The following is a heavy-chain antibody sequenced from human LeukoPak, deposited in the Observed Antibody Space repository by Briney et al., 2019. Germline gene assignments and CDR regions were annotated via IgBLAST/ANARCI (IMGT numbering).Heavy chain of an antibody. V-gene: IGHV3-23*01. Sequence: GGSLRLSCTTSGFTFSTLAMSWVRQAPGKGLEWVSSISSRGDDATYADSVKGRITISRDNSKNTLYLQLNSLRVDDTAVYYCAKHRRSTLVTAYFDYWGQGNLVAVSS. CDR2: ISSRGDDA. D-gene: IGHD2-21*02. CDR3: AKHRRSTLVTAYFDY. J-gene: IGHJ4*02. CDR1: GFTFSTLA.